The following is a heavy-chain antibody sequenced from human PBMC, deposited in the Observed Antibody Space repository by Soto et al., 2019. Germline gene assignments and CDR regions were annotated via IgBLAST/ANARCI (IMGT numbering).Heavy chain of an antibody. J-gene: IGHJ4*02. CDR3: ARSVAAPGTNIDL. CDR1: GGSMDGYY. CDR2: TYFSGST. V-gene: IGHV4-4*09. Sequence: SEILSFTCTVCGGSMDGYYWSWIRQSPGQGLEWVGYTYFSGSTKYNPSLQSRLTISLDRSKRPFSMTLSSVTAADTAVYYCARSVAAPGTNIDLWGQGTLVTVSS. D-gene: IGHD6-13*01.